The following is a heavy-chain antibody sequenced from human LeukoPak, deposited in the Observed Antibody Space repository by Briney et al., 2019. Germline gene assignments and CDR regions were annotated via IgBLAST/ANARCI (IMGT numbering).Heavy chain of an antibody. V-gene: IGHV3-21*01. J-gene: IGHJ3*02. CDR3: ARARDGYNSGAFDI. CDR2: VSSSSVYI. D-gene: IGHD5-24*01. Sequence: GGSLRLSCAASGFTFSSYSMNWVRQAPGKGLEWVSSVSSSSVYIYYADSAEGRFTISRDNAKNSLYLQMNSLRAEDTAVYYCARARDGYNSGAFDIWGQGTMVTVSS. CDR1: GFTFSSYS.